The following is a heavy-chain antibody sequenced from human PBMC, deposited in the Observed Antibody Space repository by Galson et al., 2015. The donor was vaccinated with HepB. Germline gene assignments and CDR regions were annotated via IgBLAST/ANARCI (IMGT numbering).Heavy chain of an antibody. CDR1: EFTFSSYA. Sequence: SLRLSCAASEFTFSSYAMSWVRQAPGKGLEWVSAISGSGGSTYYADSVKGRFTISRDNSKNTLYLQMNSLRAEDTAVYYCAKDAYYYDSSGYYAAYYFDYWGQGTLATVSS. D-gene: IGHD3-22*01. CDR3: AKDAYYYDSSGYYAAYYFDY. CDR2: ISGSGGST. V-gene: IGHV3-23*01. J-gene: IGHJ4*02.